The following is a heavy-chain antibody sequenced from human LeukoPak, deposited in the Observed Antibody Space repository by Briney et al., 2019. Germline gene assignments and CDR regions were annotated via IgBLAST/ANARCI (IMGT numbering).Heavy chain of an antibody. Sequence: GGSLRLSCAASGFSFNTYSMSWVRQAPGKGLEWVSSISSSSSYIYYADSVKGRFTISRDNAKNSLYLQMNSLRAEDTAVYSCGRGYDILTGYTDYWGQGTLVTVSS. CDR3: GRGYDILTGYTDY. CDR1: GFSFNTYS. J-gene: IGHJ4*02. CDR2: ISSSSSYI. D-gene: IGHD3-9*01. V-gene: IGHV3-21*04.